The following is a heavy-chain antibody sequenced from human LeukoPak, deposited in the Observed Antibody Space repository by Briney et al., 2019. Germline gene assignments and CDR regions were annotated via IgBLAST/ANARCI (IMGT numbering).Heavy chain of an antibody. CDR2: MSPINGNT. CDR1: GFTFTNYD. Sequence: ASVKVSCKATGFTFTNYDINWVRQASGQGLEWMGWMSPINGNTGYAQKFQGRVTITRDTSANTAYMELSSLGFEDTAVYYCARGGSRMTTFYIIDYWGQGTLVTVSS. V-gene: IGHV1-8*01. J-gene: IGHJ4*02. D-gene: IGHD4-11*01. CDR3: ARGGSRMTTFYIIDY.